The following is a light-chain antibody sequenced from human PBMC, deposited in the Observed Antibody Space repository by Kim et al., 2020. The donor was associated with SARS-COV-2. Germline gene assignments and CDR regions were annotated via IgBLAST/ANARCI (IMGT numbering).Light chain of an antibody. J-gene: IGLJ2*01. CDR3: QVWDSSTDHVI. V-gene: IGLV3-21*04. Sequence: SYELTQPPSVSVAPGKTARITCGENNIGRKSVHWYQQKPGQAPVLVIYYDVDRPSGIPERFSGSNSGNTATLTISRVEAGDEADYYCQVWDSSTDHVIFGGGTKLPVL. CDR1: NIGRKS. CDR2: YDV.